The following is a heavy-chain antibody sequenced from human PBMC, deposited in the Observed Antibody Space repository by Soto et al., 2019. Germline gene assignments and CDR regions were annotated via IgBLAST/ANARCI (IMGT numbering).Heavy chain of an antibody. CDR2: IYPGDSDT. CDR1: GYSFTRYW. D-gene: IGHD6-13*01. Sequence: GESLKISGTVSGYSFTRYWIGWVRQMPGKGLECMGIIYPGDSDTRYSPSFQGQVTISADKSISTAYLQWSSLKASDTAMYYCARTAAAGKYYYGMDVWGQGTTVTVSS. J-gene: IGHJ6*02. CDR3: ARTAAAGKYYYGMDV. V-gene: IGHV5-51*01.